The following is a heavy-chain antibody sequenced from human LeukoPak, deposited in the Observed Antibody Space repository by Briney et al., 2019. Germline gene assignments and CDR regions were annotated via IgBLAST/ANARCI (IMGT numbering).Heavy chain of an antibody. CDR1: GFTFSSYA. CDR2: ISGSGGST. Sequence: PGGSLRLSCAASGFTFSSYAMSWVRQAPGKGLEWVSAISGSGGSTYYADSVKGRFTISRDNSKNTLYLQMNSLRAEDTAVYYCARDYFFAMGATSFDYWGQGTLVTVSS. D-gene: IGHD1-26*01. J-gene: IGHJ4*02. CDR3: ARDYFFAMGATSFDY. V-gene: IGHV3-23*01.